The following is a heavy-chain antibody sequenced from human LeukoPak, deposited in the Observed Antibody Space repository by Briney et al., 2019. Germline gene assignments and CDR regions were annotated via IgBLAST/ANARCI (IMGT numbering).Heavy chain of an antibody. D-gene: IGHD6-19*01. CDR3: ARDEGSGWPNDAFDI. CDR2: IIPIFGTA. J-gene: IGHJ3*02. Sequence: GSWVKVSCKASGGTFSSYAISWVRQAPGRGREWMGGIIPIFGTANYAQKFQGRVTLTADKSTSTSYMEPSSLRSEDTAVYYCARDEGSGWPNDAFDIWGQGTMVTVSS. V-gene: IGHV1-69*06. CDR1: GGTFSSYA.